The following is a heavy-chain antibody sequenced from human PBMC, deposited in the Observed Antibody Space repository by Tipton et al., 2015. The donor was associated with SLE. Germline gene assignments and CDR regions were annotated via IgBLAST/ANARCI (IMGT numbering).Heavy chain of an antibody. Sequence: GSLRLSCAASGFTFSSYAMSWVRQAPGKGLEWVSGISGSGDRTSYADSVKGRFTISRDNSKNALYLQMNNLRVEDTAIYYCAKDEGIVATIGTGYWGQGSLVTVSS. J-gene: IGHJ4*02. V-gene: IGHV3-23*01. CDR3: AKDEGIVATIGTGY. D-gene: IGHD5-12*01. CDR2: ISGSGDRT. CDR1: GFTFSSYA.